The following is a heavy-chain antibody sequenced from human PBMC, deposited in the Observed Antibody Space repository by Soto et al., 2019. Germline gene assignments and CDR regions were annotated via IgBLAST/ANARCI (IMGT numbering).Heavy chain of an antibody. V-gene: IGHV3-11*01. CDR2: ISSSGSTI. D-gene: IGHD2-8*01. J-gene: IGHJ6*03. Sequence: GGSLRLSCAASGFTFSDYYMSWIRQAPGKGLEWVSYISSSGSTIYYADSVKGRFTISRDNAKNSLYLQMNSLRAEDTAVYYCAREIRGDCTNGVCYTRARRYYYYYMDVWGKGTTVTVSS. CDR1: GFTFSDYY. CDR3: AREIRGDCTNGVCYTRARRYYYYYMDV.